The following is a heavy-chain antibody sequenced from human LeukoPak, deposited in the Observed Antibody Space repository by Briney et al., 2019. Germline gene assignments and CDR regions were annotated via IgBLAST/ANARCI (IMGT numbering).Heavy chain of an antibody. CDR2: ISSSGSTI. V-gene: IGHV3-11*01. Sequence: KASETLSLTCAVYGGSFSGYYWSWIRQPPGKWLEWVSYISSSGSTIYYADSVKGRFTISRDNAKNSLYLQMNSLRVEDTAVYYCARDRYSGSYPLDYWGQGTLVTVSS. D-gene: IGHD1-26*01. CDR1: GGSFSGYY. CDR3: ARDRYSGSYPLDY. J-gene: IGHJ4*02.